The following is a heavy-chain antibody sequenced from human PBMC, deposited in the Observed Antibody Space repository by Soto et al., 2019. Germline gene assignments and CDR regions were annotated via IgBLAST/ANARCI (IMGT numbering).Heavy chain of an antibody. Sequence: ASVKVSCKASGYTFTSYGISWVRQAPGQGLEWMGWISAYNGNTNYAQKLQGRVTMTTDTSTSTAYMELRSLRSDDTAVYYCARDRRVWFGELFVDYWGQGTLVTVSS. CDR1: GYTFTSYG. V-gene: IGHV1-18*01. J-gene: IGHJ4*02. CDR2: ISAYNGNT. CDR3: ARDRRVWFGELFVDY. D-gene: IGHD3-10*01.